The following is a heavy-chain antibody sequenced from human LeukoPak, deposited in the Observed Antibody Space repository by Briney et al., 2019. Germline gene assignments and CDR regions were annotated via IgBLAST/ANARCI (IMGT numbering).Heavy chain of an antibody. CDR2: IYSGGGT. V-gene: IGHV3-66*01. D-gene: IGHD6-19*01. Sequence: GGSLRLSCAACVFTVRNNYMSWLRQAPGKGLEWVSVIYSGGGTYYADSVKGRFTISRDNSKNTLYLQMNSLRAEDTAVYYCARDSSGPLYWGQGTLVTVSS. CDR3: ARDSSGPLY. J-gene: IGHJ4*02. CDR1: VFTVRNNY.